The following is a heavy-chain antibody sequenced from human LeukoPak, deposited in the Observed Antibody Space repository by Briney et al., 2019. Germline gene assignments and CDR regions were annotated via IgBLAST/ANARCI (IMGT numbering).Heavy chain of an antibody. CDR2: ISYDGSNK. Sequence: GGSLRLSCAASGFTFSSYAMHWVRQAPGKGLEWVAVISYDGSNKYYADSVKGRFTISRDNSKNTLYLQMNSLRAEDTAVYYCARGTLRLWGQGTLVTVSS. J-gene: IGHJ4*02. V-gene: IGHV3-30-3*01. CDR3: ARGTLRL. D-gene: IGHD3-3*01. CDR1: GFTFSSYA.